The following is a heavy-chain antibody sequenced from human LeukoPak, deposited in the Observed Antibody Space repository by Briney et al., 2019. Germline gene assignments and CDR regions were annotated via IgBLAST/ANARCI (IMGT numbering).Heavy chain of an antibody. CDR1: GLIFGDHA. CDR3: ARGPIHLWLHNGMDV. D-gene: IGHD5-18*01. J-gene: IGHJ6*02. CDR2: IRSKAYGGTT. Sequence: GGSLRLSCTASGLIFGDHAMSWVRQAPGKGLEWVGFIRSKAYGGTTEYAASVKGRFTISRDDSEGIAYLQMNSLRIDDTAVYYCARGPIHLWLHNGMDVWGQGTTVIVFS. V-gene: IGHV3-49*04.